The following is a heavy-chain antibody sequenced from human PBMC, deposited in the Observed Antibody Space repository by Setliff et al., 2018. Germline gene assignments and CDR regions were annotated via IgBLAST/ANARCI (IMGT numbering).Heavy chain of an antibody. CDR3: ARPGLYCSGGSCYGDDAFDI. CDR2: ISAYDGDT. D-gene: IGHD2-15*01. CDR1: GYSFINYG. V-gene: IGHV1-18*01. J-gene: IGHJ3*02. Sequence: ASVKVSCKTSGYSFINYGLSWMRQAPGQGLEWVGWISAYDGDTNYAQKLQGRVTMTTDTSTTTAYMELRSLRSDDTAVYYCARPGLYCSGGSCYGDDAFDIWGQGKRVT.